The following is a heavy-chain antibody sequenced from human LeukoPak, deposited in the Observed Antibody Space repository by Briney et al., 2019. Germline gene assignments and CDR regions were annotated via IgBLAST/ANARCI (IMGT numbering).Heavy chain of an antibody. CDR1: GYTFTSYG. CDR2: ISAYNGYT. Sequence: ASVKVSCKASGYTFTSYGISWVRQTPGQGLEWLGWISAYNGYTNYAQKFQFRVTMTTDTSTSTAYMELSSLTSDDTAVYYCARDKAVTTELTQYFQHWGQGTLVTVSS. CDR3: ARDKAVTTELTQYFQH. V-gene: IGHV1-18*01. D-gene: IGHD4-11*01. J-gene: IGHJ1*01.